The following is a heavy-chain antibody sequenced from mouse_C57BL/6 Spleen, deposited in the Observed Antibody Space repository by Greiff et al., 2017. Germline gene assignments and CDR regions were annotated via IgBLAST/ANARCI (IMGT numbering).Heavy chain of an antibody. Sequence: QVQLQQSGSELRSPGSSVKLSCKDFDSEVFPIAYMSWVRQKPGHGFEWIGGILPSIGRTIYGEKFEDKATLDADTLSNTAYLELNSLTSEDSAIYYCARDTTVVSYWYFDVWGTGTTVTVSS. CDR3: ARDTTVVSYWYFDV. J-gene: IGHJ1*03. CDR1: DSEVFPIAY. CDR2: ILPSIGRT. V-gene: IGHV15-2*01. D-gene: IGHD1-1*01.